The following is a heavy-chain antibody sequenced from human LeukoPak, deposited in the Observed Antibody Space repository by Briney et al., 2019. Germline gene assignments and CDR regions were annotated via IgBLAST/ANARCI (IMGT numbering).Heavy chain of an antibody. CDR3: AKMTDSTPYSSGTFDS. J-gene: IGHJ4*02. Sequence: GGSLRLSCSASGFTLRSYAMGWVRQAPGKGLEWVSAISDTGEKTYYADSVKGRFTISRDNSRNTLYLQMSRLRAEDTALFYCAKMTDSTPYSSGTFDSWGQGTLVTVSS. D-gene: IGHD3-10*01. CDR2: ISDTGEKT. CDR1: GFTLRSYA. V-gene: IGHV3-23*01.